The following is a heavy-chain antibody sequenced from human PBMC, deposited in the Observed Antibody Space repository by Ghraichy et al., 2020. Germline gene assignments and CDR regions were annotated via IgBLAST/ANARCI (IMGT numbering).Heavy chain of an antibody. J-gene: IGHJ4*02. CDR3: ARELRGGYASLFDY. V-gene: IGHV1-69*13. D-gene: IGHD2-15*01. CDR1: GGTFSSYA. Sequence: SVKVSCKASGGTFSSYAISWVRQAPGQGLEWMGGIIPIFGTANYAQKFQGRVTITADESTSTAYMELSSLRSEDTAVYYCARELRGGYASLFDYWGQGTLVTVSS. CDR2: IIPIFGTA.